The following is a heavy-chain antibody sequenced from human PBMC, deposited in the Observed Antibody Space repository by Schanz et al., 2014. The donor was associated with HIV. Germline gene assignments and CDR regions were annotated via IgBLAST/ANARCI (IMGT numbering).Heavy chain of an antibody. J-gene: IGHJ5*01. CDR2: TNPNSGGA. CDR1: GYTFTGYY. CDR3: AREPNYSGFDS. V-gene: IGHV1-2*02. Sequence: QVLLVQSEAEVKKPGASVKVSCKASGYTFTGYYLHWVRQAPGQGLEWMGWTNPNSGGADSAQKFQGRVTMTRDTSISTAYLELSRLRSDDTAVYYCAREPNYSGFDSWGHGTLVTVSS. D-gene: IGHD5-12*01.